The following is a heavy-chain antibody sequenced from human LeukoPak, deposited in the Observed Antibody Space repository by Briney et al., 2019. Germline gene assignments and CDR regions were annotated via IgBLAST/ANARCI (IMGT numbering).Heavy chain of an antibody. J-gene: IGHJ4*02. CDR3: ATRPRRYSSSRGGDY. Sequence: KPSETLSLTCAVYGGSFSGYYWSWIRQPPGKGLEWIGEINHSGSTNYNPSLKSRVTISVDTSKNQFSLKLSSVTAADTAVYYCATRPRRYSSSRGGDYWGQGTLVTVSS. CDR2: INHSGST. D-gene: IGHD6-13*01. CDR1: GGSFSGYY. V-gene: IGHV4-34*01.